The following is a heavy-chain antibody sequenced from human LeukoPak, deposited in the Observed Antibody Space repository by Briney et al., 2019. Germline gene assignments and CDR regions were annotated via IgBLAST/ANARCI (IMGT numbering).Heavy chain of an antibody. V-gene: IGHV3-23*01. J-gene: IGHJ4*02. CDR3: AKRFLGFSGWYATDY. D-gene: IGHD6-19*01. CDR1: GFTFSSYA. CDR2: ISGSGGST. Sequence: PGGSLRLSCAASGFTFSSYAMSWVRQAPGKGLEWVSAISGSGGSTYYADSVKGRFTISRDNSKNTLYLQMNSLRAEDTAVYYCAKRFLGFSGWYATDYWGQGTLVTVSS.